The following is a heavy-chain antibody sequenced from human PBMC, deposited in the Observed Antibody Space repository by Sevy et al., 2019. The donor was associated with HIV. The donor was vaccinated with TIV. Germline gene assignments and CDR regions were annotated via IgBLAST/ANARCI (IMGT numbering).Heavy chain of an antibody. V-gene: IGHV4-59*01. D-gene: IGHD6-25*01. J-gene: IGHJ4*01. Sequence: SETLSLTCTVSGGSISSYYWSWIRQPPGKGLEWIGYIYYSGSTNYNPSLKSRVTISVDTSKNQFSLKLSSVPAADTAVYYCARERDSGVDYWGHGLLVTVSS. CDR2: IYYSGST. CDR3: ARERDSGVDY. CDR1: GGSISSYY.